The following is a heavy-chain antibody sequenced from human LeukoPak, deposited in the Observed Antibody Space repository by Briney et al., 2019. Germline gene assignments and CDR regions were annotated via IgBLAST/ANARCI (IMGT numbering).Heavy chain of an antibody. CDR3: ASPYYYDSSGPSAFDI. CDR1: GGTFSSYA. CDR2: IIPIFGTA. Sequence: SVKVSCKASGGTFSSYAISWVRQAPGQGLEWMGGIIPIFGTANYAQKFQGRVTITADESTSTAYMELSSLRPEDTAVYYCASPYYYDSSGPSAFDIWGQGTMVTVSS. V-gene: IGHV1-69*13. D-gene: IGHD3-22*01. J-gene: IGHJ3*02.